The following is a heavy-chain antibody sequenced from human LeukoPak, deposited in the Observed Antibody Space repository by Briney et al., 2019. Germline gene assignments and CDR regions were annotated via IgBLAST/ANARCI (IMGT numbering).Heavy chain of an antibody. D-gene: IGHD6-6*01. CDR3: ARGNSWYLDY. J-gene: IGHJ4*02. CDR2: INPTSGGT. CDR1: GYTFTAYY. Sequence: APVKVSCKTSGYTFTAYYMHWVRQAPGQGLEWMGWINPTSGGTNYAQNFQGRVTMTRDTSITTTYMELSSLTSDDTAVYFCARGNSWYLDYWAQGNLVTVSS. V-gene: IGHV1-2*02.